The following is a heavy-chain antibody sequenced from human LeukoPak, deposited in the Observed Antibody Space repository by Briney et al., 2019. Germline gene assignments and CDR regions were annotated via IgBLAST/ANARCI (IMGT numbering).Heavy chain of an antibody. D-gene: IGHD3-22*01. CDR2: IIPIFGTA. V-gene: IGHV1-69*01. J-gene: IGHJ4*02. CDR3: ARLKAYDSSGYYEKENY. Sequence: SVKVSCKASGGTFSSYAISWVRQAPGQGLEWMGGIIPIFGTANYAQKFQGRVTITADESTSTAYMELSSLRSEDTAVYYCARLKAYDSSGYYEKENYWGQGTLVTVSS. CDR1: GGTFSSYA.